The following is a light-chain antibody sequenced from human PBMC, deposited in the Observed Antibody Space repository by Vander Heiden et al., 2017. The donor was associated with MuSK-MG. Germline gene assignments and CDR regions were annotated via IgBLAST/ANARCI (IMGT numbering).Light chain of an antibody. CDR2: EVS. CDR1: SSDVGAYNY. V-gene: IGLV2-14*01. Sequence: QSALTQPASMSGSPGQSITIPCPGTSSDVGAYNYVSWYQQHPGKAPKLIISEVSNRPSGVSIRFSGSKSGNTASLTISGLQAEDEADYYCSSYTGSTTLAVFGGGTKLTVL. CDR3: SSYTGSTTLAV. J-gene: IGLJ2*01.